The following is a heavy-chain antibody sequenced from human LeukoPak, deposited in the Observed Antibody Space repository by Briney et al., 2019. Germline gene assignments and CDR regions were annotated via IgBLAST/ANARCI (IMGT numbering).Heavy chain of an antibody. D-gene: IGHD2-21*01. CDR1: GYSISSGSY. CDR2: IYHSGST. CDR3: ARLALKSGDHPV. V-gene: IGHV4-38-2*01. J-gene: IGHJ4*02. Sequence: SETLSLTCAVSGYSISSGSYWDWIRQPPGKGLEWIGTIYHSGSTYYNPSLKSRVTISVDTSKNQFSLRLSSVTAADTAVYYCARLALKSGDHPVWGQGSLVIVSS.